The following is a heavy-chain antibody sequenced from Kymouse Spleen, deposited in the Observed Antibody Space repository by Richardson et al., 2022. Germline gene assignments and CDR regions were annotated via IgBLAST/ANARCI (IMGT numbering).Heavy chain of an antibody. CDR3: ARVGYSRVPYYGMDV. D-gene: IGHD6-13*01,IGHD6-19*01,IGHD6-25*01. V-gene: IGHV3-33*01. Sequence: QVQLVESGGGVVQPGRSLRLSCAASGFTFSSYGMHWVRQAPGKGLEWVAVIWYDGSNKYYADSVKGRFTISRDNSKNTLYLQMNSLRAEDTAVYYCARVGYSRVPYYGMDVWGQGTTVTVSS. CDR1: GFTFSSYG. CDR2: IWYDGSNK. J-gene: IGHJ6*02.